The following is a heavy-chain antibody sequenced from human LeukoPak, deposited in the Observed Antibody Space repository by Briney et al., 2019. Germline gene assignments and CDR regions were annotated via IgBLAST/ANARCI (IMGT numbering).Heavy chain of an antibody. CDR3: AKSTTVTDLGDY. V-gene: IGHV3-23*01. Sequence: GESLKISCAASGFTFSNYAMSWVRQAPGKGLEWVSAISGSGGSTYYADSVKGRFTISRDNSKNTLYLQMNSLRAEDTAVYYCAKSTTVTDLGDYWGQGTLVTVSS. CDR2: ISGSGGST. CDR1: GFTFSNYA. D-gene: IGHD4-17*01. J-gene: IGHJ4*02.